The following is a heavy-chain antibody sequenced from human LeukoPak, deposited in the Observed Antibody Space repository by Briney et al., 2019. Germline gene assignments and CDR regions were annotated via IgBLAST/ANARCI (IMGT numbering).Heavy chain of an antibody. CDR3: ARDGARAAAGRGVFDY. D-gene: IGHD6-13*01. CDR2: IYYSGST. V-gene: IGHV4-59*01. J-gene: IGHJ4*02. CDR1: GGSISSYY. Sequence: PSETLSLTCTVSGGSISSYYWSWIRQPPGKGLEWIGYIYYSGSTNYNPSPKSRVTISVDTSKNQFSLKLSSVTAADTAVYYCARDGARAAAGRGVFDYWGQGTLVTVSS.